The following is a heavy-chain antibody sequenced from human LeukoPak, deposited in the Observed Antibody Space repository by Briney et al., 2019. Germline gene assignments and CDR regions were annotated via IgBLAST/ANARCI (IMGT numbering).Heavy chain of an antibody. CDR1: GFTFTRYW. V-gene: IGHV3-7*01. CDR2: IKQDGSEQ. J-gene: IGHJ4*02. Sequence: GGSLRLSCAASGFTFTRYWMAWVRQPPGKGLEWVANIKQDGSEQYHVDSVRGRFTMSRDNARSSLSLQMDSLRAEDTAVYYCARVSRSGYYGEYWGQGTPVTVSS. D-gene: IGHD3-3*01. CDR3: ARVSRSGYYGEY.